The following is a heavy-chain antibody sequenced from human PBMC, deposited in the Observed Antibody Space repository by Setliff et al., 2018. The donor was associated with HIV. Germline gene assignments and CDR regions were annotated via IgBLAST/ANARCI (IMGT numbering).Heavy chain of an antibody. V-gene: IGHV3-74*01. J-gene: IGHJ3*02. CDR3: AREGYGDFTDAFDI. CDR1: GFTFSSYS. D-gene: IGHD4-17*01. CDR2: INSDGSIT. Sequence: GGSLRLSCAASGFTFSSYSMYWVRQAPGKGLVWVSRINSDGSITDYADSVKGRLIISRDNSNDTLYLQMDSLRIEDTAVYYCAREGYGDFTDAFDIWGQGTVVTVSS.